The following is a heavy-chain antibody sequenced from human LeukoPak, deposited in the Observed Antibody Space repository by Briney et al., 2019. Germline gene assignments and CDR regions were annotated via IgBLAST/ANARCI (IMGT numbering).Heavy chain of an antibody. V-gene: IGHV3-23*01. J-gene: IGHJ4*02. D-gene: IGHD6-19*01. CDR1: GFTFSSYT. CDR2: ISGSGGST. CDR3: ERGSSSGLYDY. Sequence: GGSLRLSCAASGFTFSSYTMSWVRQAPGKGLEWVSAISGSGGSTYYADSVKGRFTISRDNSKNTLYLQMNSLRAEDTAVYYCERGSSSGLYDYWGQGTLVTVSS.